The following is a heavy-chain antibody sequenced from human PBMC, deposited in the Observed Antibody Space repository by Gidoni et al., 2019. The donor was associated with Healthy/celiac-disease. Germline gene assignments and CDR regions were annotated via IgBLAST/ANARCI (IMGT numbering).Heavy chain of an antibody. Sequence: FTISRDNSKNTLYLQMGSLRAEDMAVYYCARAPSGYQLLSPLDYWGQGTLVTVSS. V-gene: IGHV3-64*01. D-gene: IGHD2-2*01. CDR3: ARAPSGYQLLSPLDY. J-gene: IGHJ4*02.